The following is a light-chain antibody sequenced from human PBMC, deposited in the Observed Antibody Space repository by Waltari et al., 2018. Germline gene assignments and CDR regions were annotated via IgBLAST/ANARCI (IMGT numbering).Light chain of an antibody. J-gene: IGKJ2*01. CDR1: QTVSGNS. Sequence: DIVMTQSPGTLSLSPGEEASLSCRASQTVSGNSLAWYQHKPGQTPRLLIYHTTARAAGVPDRFRGSGSGTDFTLTISRLEPEDFAVYYCQEYGDTPPYTFGQGTTVEIK. V-gene: IGKV3-20*01. CDR3: QEYGDTPPYT. CDR2: HTT.